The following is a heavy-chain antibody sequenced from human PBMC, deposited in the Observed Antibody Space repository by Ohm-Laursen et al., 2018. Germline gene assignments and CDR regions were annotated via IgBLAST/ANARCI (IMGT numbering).Heavy chain of an antibody. J-gene: IGHJ4*02. D-gene: IGHD3-16*01. CDR1: GFTFSSYA. V-gene: IGHV3-23*01. Sequence: SLRLSCAASGFTFSSYAMSWVRQAPGKGLEWVSAISGSDDTTYYADSVQGRFTISRDNSKSTLYLQMNSLRAEDTAVYYCARDLRLGDYWGQGTLVTVSS. CDR3: ARDLRLGDY. CDR2: ISGSDDTT.